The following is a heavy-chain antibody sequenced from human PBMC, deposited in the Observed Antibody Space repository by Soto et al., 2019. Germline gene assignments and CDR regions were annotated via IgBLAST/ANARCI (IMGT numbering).Heavy chain of an antibody. CDR2: IGGSGAGT. CDR3: VRGGGIAVTGTHLDY. V-gene: IGHV3-23*01. J-gene: IGHJ4*01. Sequence: EVQLLESGGGLVQPGGSLSLSCAASGFTFSSYAMSWVRQAPGKGLEWVSGIGGSGAGTNYADSVKGRFTISRDNSKNTLYLQISSLRAEDTACYYCVRGGGIAVTGTHLDYWGHGTLVTVSS. CDR1: GFTFSSYA. D-gene: IGHD6-19*01.